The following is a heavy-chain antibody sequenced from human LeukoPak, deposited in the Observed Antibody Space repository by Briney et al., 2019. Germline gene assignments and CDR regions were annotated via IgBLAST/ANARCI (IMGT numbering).Heavy chain of an antibody. CDR1: GDSISSYY. J-gene: IGHJ4*02. Sequence: SETLSLTCTVSGDSISSYYWSWIRQPPGKGLEWFGYIYYSGSTNYNPSLKSRVTISVDTSKNQFSLKLSSVTAADTAVYHCAKRGVIMGFDYWGQGTLVTVSS. V-gene: IGHV4-59*01. D-gene: IGHD3-10*01. CDR3: AKRGVIMGFDY. CDR2: IYYSGST.